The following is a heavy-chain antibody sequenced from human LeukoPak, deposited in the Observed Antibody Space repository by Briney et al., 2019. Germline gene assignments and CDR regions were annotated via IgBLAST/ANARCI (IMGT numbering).Heavy chain of an antibody. CDR1: GFTFRNYD. D-gene: IGHD5/OR15-5a*01. Sequence: QTGGSLRLSCAAAGFTFRNYDMRWVRQFPRRWLEWGSAIGSADDTHYPDSVKGRFPLSRENAQTSLYLQMNSLRDGDTAVYYCVRGGIQVSGIDAFDIWGQGTMVTVSS. CDR2: IGSADDT. V-gene: IGHV3-13*04. CDR3: VRGGIQVSGIDAFDI. J-gene: IGHJ3*02.